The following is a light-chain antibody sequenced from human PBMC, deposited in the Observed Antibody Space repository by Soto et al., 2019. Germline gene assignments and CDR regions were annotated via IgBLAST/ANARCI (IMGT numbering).Light chain of an antibody. J-gene: IGKJ4*01. Sequence: EIVMTQSPATLSLSPGERATLSCRASQSVGTYLTWYQQKPGQAPRLLIYDSSKRATDIPARFSGSGSGTDSTPTISSLEPEDFAVYYCQQRSIWPPAFGGGTKVEIK. CDR3: QQRSIWPPA. CDR2: DSS. CDR1: QSVGTY. V-gene: IGKV3-11*01.